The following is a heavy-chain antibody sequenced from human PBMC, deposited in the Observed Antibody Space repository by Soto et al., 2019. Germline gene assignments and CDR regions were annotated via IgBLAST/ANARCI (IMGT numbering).Heavy chain of an antibody. J-gene: IGHJ3*02. CDR2: MNPNSGHT. CDR3: ATHAYYYDSSGRRDAFDI. D-gene: IGHD3-22*01. CDR1: GYSFTSYD. V-gene: IGHV1-8*01. Sequence: ASVKVSCKASGYSFTSYDINWVRQAPGQGLEWMGWMNPNSGHTDYSQKFQGRVTMTRDTSITTAYMRLSSLTSEDTAVYFCATHAYYYDSSGRRDAFDIWGQGXMVTV.